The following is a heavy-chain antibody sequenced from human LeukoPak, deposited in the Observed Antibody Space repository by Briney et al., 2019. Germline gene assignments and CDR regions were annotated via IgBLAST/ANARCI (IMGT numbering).Heavy chain of an antibody. Sequence: GGSLRLSCAASVFTFSSDAMSWVRQTPGKGLECVSTIRGSDSRTYYADSVKGRFTISRDNSTNTLYLKMNSLRAGDTAVYYCAKSGSRETVDYWGQGTLVTVSS. D-gene: IGHD6-25*01. V-gene: IGHV3-23*01. CDR2: IRGSDSRT. CDR1: VFTFSSDA. J-gene: IGHJ4*02. CDR3: AKSGSRETVDY.